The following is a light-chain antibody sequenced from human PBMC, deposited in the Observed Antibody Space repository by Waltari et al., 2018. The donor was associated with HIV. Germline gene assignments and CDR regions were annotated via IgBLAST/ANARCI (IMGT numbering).Light chain of an antibody. CDR1: DNDFDFYHF. V-gene: IGLV2-14*03. CDR2: DVD. J-gene: IGLJ2*01. CDR3: ALFTDDSTLL. Sequence: SAVTQPASVSGLPGPSITLSCTGDDNDFDFYHFLSWYQQHPGKLPRLILYDVDSRASGIPARFSGSRSGHTASLNISGLRAEDEADYYCALFTDDSTLLFGGGTKVTVL.